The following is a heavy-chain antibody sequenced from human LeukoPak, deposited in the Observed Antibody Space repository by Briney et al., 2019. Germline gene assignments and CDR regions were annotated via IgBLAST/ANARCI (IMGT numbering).Heavy chain of an antibody. J-gene: IGHJ6*02. Sequence: GGSLRLSCAASGFTFSSYGMHWVRQDPRKGLVWVSRINGDGRNINYADSVRGRFTISRDNAKNTLYLQMNTLRVEDTAVYYCTRDLMDYDVSTGLHHYYMDVWGQGTTVTVSS. CDR2: INGDGRNI. D-gene: IGHD3-9*01. V-gene: IGHV3-74*01. CDR1: GFTFSSYG. CDR3: TRDLMDYDVSTGLHHYYMDV.